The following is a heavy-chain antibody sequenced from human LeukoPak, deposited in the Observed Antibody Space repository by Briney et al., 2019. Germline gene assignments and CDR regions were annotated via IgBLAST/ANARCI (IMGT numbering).Heavy chain of an antibody. Sequence: PSETLSLTCAVYGGSFSGYYWSWIRQPPGKGLEWIGEINHSGSTNYNPSLKSRVTISVDTSKNQFSLKLSSVTAADTAVYYCAREPPYYDFWSGTSDAFDIWGQGTMVTVSS. CDR3: AREPPYYDFWSGTSDAFDI. D-gene: IGHD3-3*01. CDR2: INHSGST. V-gene: IGHV4-34*01. J-gene: IGHJ3*02. CDR1: GGSFSGYY.